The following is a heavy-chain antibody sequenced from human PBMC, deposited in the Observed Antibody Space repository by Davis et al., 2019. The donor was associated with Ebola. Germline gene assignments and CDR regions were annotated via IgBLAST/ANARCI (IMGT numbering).Heavy chain of an antibody. J-gene: IGHJ4*02. Sequence: AASVKVSCKASGYTFTSYYMHWVRQAPGQGLEWMGIINPSGGSTSYAQKFQGRVTMTRDTSTSTVYMELSSLRSEDTAVYYCARLILWFGELAGEYYFDYWGQGTLVTVSS. CDR2: INPSGGST. D-gene: IGHD3-10*01. CDR3: ARLILWFGELAGEYYFDY. V-gene: IGHV1-46*01. CDR1: GYTFTSYY.